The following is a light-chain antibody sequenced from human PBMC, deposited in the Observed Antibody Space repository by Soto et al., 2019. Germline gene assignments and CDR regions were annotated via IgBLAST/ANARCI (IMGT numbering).Light chain of an antibody. J-gene: IGLJ1*01. CDR3: AAWDDSLNGRV. Sequence: QSVLTQPPSVSEAPRQRVTISCSGSSSNIGNNAVNWYQQLPGKAPKLLIYYDDLLPPGVSDRFSGSKSGTSASLAISGLQSEDEADYYCAAWDDSLNGRVFGTGTKVTVL. V-gene: IGLV1-36*01. CDR1: SSNIGNNA. CDR2: YDD.